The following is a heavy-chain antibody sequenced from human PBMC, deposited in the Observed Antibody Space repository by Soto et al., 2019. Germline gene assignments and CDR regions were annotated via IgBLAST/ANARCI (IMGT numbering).Heavy chain of an antibody. CDR2: IIPILGIA. D-gene: IGHD1-26*01. CDR3: ARASYNTGDAFEI. Sequence: QVQLVQSGAEVKKPGSSVKVSCKASGGTFSSYTISWVRQAPGQGLEWMGRIIPILGIANYAQKFQGRVTITADKSTSTAYMELSSLRSEDTAVYYCARASYNTGDAFEIWGQGTMVTVSS. J-gene: IGHJ3*02. V-gene: IGHV1-69*02. CDR1: GGTFSSYT.